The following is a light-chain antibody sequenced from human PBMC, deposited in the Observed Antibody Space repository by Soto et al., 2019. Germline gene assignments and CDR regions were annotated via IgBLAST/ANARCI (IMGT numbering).Light chain of an antibody. J-gene: IGLJ2*01. Sequence: QSALTQPRSVSGSPGQSVTISCTGTSSDVGGYNYVSWYQQHPGKAPKLMIYDVSKRPSGVPDRFSGSNSGNTASLTISGLQAEDEADEYCCSHSGSYTWVFGGGTKLTVL. CDR1: SSDVGGYNY. V-gene: IGLV2-11*01. CDR2: DVS. CDR3: CSHSGSYTWV.